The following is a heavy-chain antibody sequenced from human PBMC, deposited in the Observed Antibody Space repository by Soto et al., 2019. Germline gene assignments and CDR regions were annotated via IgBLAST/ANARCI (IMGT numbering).Heavy chain of an antibody. CDR3: VSWVSAHFDY. CDR2: IIPIFGTT. V-gene: IGHV1-69*13. CDR1: GGTFSSYA. J-gene: IGHJ4*02. D-gene: IGHD2-8*01. Sequence: SVKVSCKASGGTFSSYAISWVRQAPGQGLEWMGGIIPIFGTTKHAQKFQGRVTSSADESTSTVYMELSRLTSEDTALYYCVSWVSAHFDYWGQGTLVTVSS.